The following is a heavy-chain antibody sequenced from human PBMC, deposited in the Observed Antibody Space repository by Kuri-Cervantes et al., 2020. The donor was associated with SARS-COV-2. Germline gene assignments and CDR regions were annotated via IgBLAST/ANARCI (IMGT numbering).Heavy chain of an antibody. Sequence: GESLKISCAASGFTFSSYSMNWVRQMPGKGLEWMGIIYPGDSDTRYSPSFQGQVTISADKSISTAYLQWSSLKASDTAMYYCARHATYYYDSSGYYVWGQGTLVTVSS. CDR2: IYPGDSDT. V-gene: IGHV5-51*01. CDR3: ARHATYYYDSSGYYV. CDR1: GFTFSSYS. D-gene: IGHD3-22*01. J-gene: IGHJ4*02.